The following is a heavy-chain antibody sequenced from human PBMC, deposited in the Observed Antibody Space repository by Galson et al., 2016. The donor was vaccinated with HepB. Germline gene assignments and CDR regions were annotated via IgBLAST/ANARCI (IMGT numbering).Heavy chain of an antibody. Sequence: SVKVSCKASGITLSRLSVTWVRQAPGQGLEWMGIINPSGGSTSYAQKFQGRVTVTRDTSTSTVYMELSSLRSEDTAVYYCARGTGTGGYFDYWGQGTLVTVSS. CDR1: GITLSRLS. V-gene: IGHV1-46*01. CDR2: INPSGGST. J-gene: IGHJ4*02. CDR3: ARGTGTGGYFDY. D-gene: IGHD3/OR15-3a*01.